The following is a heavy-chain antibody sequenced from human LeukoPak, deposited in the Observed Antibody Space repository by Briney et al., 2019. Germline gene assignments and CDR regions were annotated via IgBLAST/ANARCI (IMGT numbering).Heavy chain of an antibody. J-gene: IGHJ4*02. CDR2: IYYSGTT. CDR1: GGSISSSSYY. D-gene: IGHD2-2*01. V-gene: IGHV4-39*01. Sequence: SETLSLTCTVSGGSISSSSYYWGWIRQPPGKGLEWIGSIYYSGTTYYKPSLKSRVTISIDTSKNQFSLKLSSVTAADTAVYYCARHREDIVVVPFDYWGQGTLVTVPS. CDR3: ARHREDIVVVPFDY.